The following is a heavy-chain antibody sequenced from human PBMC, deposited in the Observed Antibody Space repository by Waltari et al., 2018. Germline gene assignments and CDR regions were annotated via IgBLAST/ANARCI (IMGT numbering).Heavy chain of an antibody. CDR3: AREGREVASL. CDR2: IDPSGST. CDR1: GGSINSGTSYS. J-gene: IGHJ4*02. Sequence: QVQLQESGPGLVKPSQTLSLTCSVSGGSINSGTSYSWNWIRQPAGKGLEWIGRIDPSGSTKYNPSLESRVTMSIDTSKNQFSLKLSSETAADTAVYYCAREGREVASLWGQGTLVTVSS. D-gene: IGHD2-15*01. V-gene: IGHV4-61*02.